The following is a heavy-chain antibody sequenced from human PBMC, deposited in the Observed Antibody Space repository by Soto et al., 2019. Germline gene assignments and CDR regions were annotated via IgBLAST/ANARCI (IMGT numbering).Heavy chain of an antibody. CDR2: IYSNDDK. D-gene: IGHD2-8*02. Sequence: QITLKESGPTLVKPTQTLTLTCTFSGFSRSTSGVGVGWIRQPPGEALELLALIYSNDDKRYSPCLKSRLTITTDNSKNQVVLTLTIMDPVDTGTYYCAHSRPGVLAAYSRYWGQGAQVIVYS. CDR3: AHSRPGVLAAYSRY. CDR1: GFSRSTSGVG. V-gene: IGHV2-5*01. J-gene: IGHJ4*02.